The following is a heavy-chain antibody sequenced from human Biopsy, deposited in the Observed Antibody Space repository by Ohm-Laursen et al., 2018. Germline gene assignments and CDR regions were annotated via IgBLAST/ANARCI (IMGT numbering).Heavy chain of an antibody. CDR2: INHSGST. V-gene: IGHV4-34*01. CDR1: GFTFSSFS. D-gene: IGHD6-19*01. J-gene: IGHJ4*02. Sequence: LSCAASGFTFSSFSMNWVRQPPGKGLEWIGEINHSGSTNYNPSLKSRVTISVDTSKNQFSLKLSSVTAADTAVYYCARGRLRAVARFDYWGQGTLVTVSS. CDR3: ARGRLRAVARFDY.